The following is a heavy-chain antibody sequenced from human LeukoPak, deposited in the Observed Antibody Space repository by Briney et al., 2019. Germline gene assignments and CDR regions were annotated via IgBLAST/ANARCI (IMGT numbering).Heavy chain of an antibody. CDR3: AKGLRGYYYFDY. CDR1: GFTFSTSG. CDR2: MSSGGNKE. V-gene: IGHV3-30*18. J-gene: IGHJ4*02. Sequence: TGGSLRPSCAASGFTFSTSGMHWVRQAPGKGLEWVAVMSSGGNKEYYADSVRDRFTISRDNSNNTLSLQMNSLRAEDTAVYYCAKGLRGYYYFDYWGQGTLVTVSS. D-gene: IGHD5-18*01.